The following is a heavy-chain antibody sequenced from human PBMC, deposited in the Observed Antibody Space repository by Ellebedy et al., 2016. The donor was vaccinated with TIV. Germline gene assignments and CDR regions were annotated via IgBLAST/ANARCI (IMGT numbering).Heavy chain of an antibody. Sequence: SETLSLXXTVSGGSVSSGSYYWSWIRQPPGKGLEWIGYIYYSGSTNYNPSLKSRVSISVDTSMNQFSLKLSSVTAADTAVYYCARARGDYLDYWGQGTLVTVSS. CDR1: GGSVSSGSYY. CDR2: IYYSGST. CDR3: ARARGDYLDY. V-gene: IGHV4-61*01. J-gene: IGHJ4*02. D-gene: IGHD4-17*01.